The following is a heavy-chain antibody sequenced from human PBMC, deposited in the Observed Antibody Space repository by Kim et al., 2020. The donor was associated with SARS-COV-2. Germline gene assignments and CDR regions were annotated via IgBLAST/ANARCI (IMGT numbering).Heavy chain of an antibody. Sequence: SETLSLTCTVSGGSISSSSYYWGWIRQPPGKGLEWIGSIYYSGSTYYNPSLKSRVTISVDTSKNQFSLKLSSVTAADTAVYYCARRHVVSYYYGMDVWGQGTTVTVSS. CDR3: ARRHVVSYYYGMDV. CDR2: IYYSGST. CDR1: GGSISSSSYY. D-gene: IGHD3-16*01. V-gene: IGHV4-39*01. J-gene: IGHJ6*02.